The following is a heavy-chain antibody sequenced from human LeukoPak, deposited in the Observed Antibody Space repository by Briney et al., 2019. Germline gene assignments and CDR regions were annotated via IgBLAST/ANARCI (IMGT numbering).Heavy chain of an antibody. J-gene: IGHJ4*02. CDR2: ISWSSGTV. D-gene: IGHD2/OR15-2a*01. V-gene: IGHV3-9*01. CDR3: ARANSSSATRNFFDY. CDR1: GFAFDNYA. Sequence: SGGSLRLSCAASGFAFDNYAMHWVRQGPGRGLEWVSDISWSSGTVDYADSVKGRFIISRDNAKNSLYLEMKDLRTEDTAFHYCARANSSSATRNFFDYWGQGTLVTVSS.